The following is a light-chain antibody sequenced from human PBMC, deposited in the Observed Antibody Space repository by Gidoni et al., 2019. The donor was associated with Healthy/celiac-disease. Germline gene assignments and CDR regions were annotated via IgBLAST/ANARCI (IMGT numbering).Light chain of an antibody. CDR1: SSDVGGYNY. CDR2: EVS. CDR3: SSYTSSSPL. Sequence: QPALTQPASVSGSPGQSITISCTGTSSDVGGYNYVSWYQQHPGKAPKLMIYEVSNRPSGVSKRFSGSKSGNTASLTISGLQAEDEANYYCSSYTSSSPLFGGGTKLTVL. J-gene: IGLJ2*01. V-gene: IGLV2-14*01.